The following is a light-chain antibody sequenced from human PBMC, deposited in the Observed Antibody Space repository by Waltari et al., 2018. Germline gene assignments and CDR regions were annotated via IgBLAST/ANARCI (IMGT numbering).Light chain of an antibody. CDR2: GAS. J-gene: IGKJ2*01. CDR1: QSVSSSY. V-gene: IGKV3-20*01. CDR3: QQYGRSWNT. Sequence: IVLTQSPGTLSLSPGERATLACRASQSVSSSYLAWYQQNPGQAPRLLIYGASSRATGIPDRFSGSGSGTDFTLTISRLEPEDFAVYYCQQYGRSWNTFGQGTKLEIK.